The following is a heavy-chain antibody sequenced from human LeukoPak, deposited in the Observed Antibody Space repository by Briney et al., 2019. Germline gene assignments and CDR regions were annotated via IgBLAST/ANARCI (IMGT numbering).Heavy chain of an antibody. CDR2: IYYRGST. Sequence: SETLSLTCTVSGGSLSSYYWSWLRQPPGKGLEWIGYIYYRGSTNYNPSLKSRVTISVDTSKNQFSLKLSSVTAADTAVYYCARVVAARPVYYFDYWGQGTLVTVSS. CDR1: GGSLSSYY. D-gene: IGHD6-6*01. J-gene: IGHJ4*02. CDR3: ARVVAARPVYYFDY. V-gene: IGHV4-59*01.